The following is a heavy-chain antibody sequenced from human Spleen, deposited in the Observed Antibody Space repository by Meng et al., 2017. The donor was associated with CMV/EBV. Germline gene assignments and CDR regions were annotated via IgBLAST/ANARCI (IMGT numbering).Heavy chain of an antibody. V-gene: IGHV4-31*03. CDR1: GGSISSGGYY. CDR3: ARDYVSGSFDY. J-gene: IGHJ4*02. CDR2: IYYSGST. D-gene: IGHD6-6*01. Sequence: SETLSLTCTVSGGSISSGGYYWSWIRQHPGKGLEWIGYIYYSGSTYYNPSLKSRVTISVDTSKNQFSLKLSSVTAADTAVYYCARDYVSGSFDYWGQGTLVTVSS.